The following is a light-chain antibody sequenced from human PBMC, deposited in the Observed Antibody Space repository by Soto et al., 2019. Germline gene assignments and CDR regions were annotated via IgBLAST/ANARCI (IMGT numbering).Light chain of an antibody. CDR2: EVT. J-gene: IGLJ1*01. CDR3: SSYAGSSNV. Sequence: QSALTQPASVSGSPGQSVTISCTGTSRDIAGYNYISWFQQHPGKAPKLLIYEVTARPSGVSNRFSGSKSGNTASLTISGLQAEDEADYYCSSYAGSSNVFGTGTKVTVL. V-gene: IGLV2-14*01. CDR1: SRDIAGYNY.